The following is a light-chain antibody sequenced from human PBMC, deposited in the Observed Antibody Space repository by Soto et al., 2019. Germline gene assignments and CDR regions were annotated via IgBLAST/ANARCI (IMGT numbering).Light chain of an antibody. CDR3: QQYGRSGT. V-gene: IGKV3-20*01. CDR1: ESVSSSY. Sequence: ELVMTKSPATVSVSPGERATLGFMASESVSSSYLAWYQQKPGQAPRLLIHGVSTRATGIPDRFSGSGSGTDFTLTISRLEPEDFAVYYCQQYGRSGTFGQGTKVDIK. J-gene: IGKJ1*01. CDR2: GVS.